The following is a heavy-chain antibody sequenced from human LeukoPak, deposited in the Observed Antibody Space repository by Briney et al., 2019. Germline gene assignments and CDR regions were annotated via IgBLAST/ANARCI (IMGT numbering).Heavy chain of an antibody. CDR2: IYSNGNT. D-gene: IGHD3-9*01. CDR1: GDSISIYY. Sequence: SETLSLTCTVSGDSISIYYWNWIRQPAGKGLECIGRIYSNGNTNYNPSLTSRVTMSLDTSKNQVSLKVYAMTAADTAVYFCARGGWADWFACDYWGQGTLVTVSS. CDR3: ARGGWADWFACDY. V-gene: IGHV4-4*07. J-gene: IGHJ4*02.